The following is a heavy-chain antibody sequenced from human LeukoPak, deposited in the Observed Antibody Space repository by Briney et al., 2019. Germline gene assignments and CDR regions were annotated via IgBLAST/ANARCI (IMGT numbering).Heavy chain of an antibody. CDR1: GGSISSSSYY. D-gene: IGHD5-24*01. Sequence: SETLSLTCTVSGGSISSSSYYWGWIRQPPGKGLEWIGSIYYSGSTYYNPSLKSRVTISVDTSKNQFSLKLSSVTAADTAVYYCARDPSMAYWGQGTLVTVSS. CDR2: IYYSGST. J-gene: IGHJ4*02. V-gene: IGHV4-39*07. CDR3: ARDPSMAY.